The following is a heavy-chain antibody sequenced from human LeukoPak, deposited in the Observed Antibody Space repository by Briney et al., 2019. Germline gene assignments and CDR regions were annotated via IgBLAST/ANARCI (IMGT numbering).Heavy chain of an antibody. CDR3: AKAKLRFLEWSHFDY. CDR2: ISGSGGST. Sequence: GGSLRLSCAASGFTFSSYAMSWVRQAPGKGLGWVSAISGSGGSTYYADSVKGRFTISRDNSKNTLYLQMNSLRAEDTAVYYCAKAKLRFLEWSHFDYWGQGTLVTVSS. V-gene: IGHV3-23*01. J-gene: IGHJ4*02. CDR1: GFTFSSYA. D-gene: IGHD3-3*01.